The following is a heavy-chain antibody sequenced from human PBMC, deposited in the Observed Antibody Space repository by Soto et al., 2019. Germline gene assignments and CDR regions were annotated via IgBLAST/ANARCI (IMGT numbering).Heavy chain of an antibody. CDR3: ARDPGTGLGLR. D-gene: IGHD5-18*01. Sequence: QVQVQVPGPGLVRPSETLSLNCTVSGGSISDYYWCWIRLPAGKGLEWIGRMYTTGSIAYHPSLKSRVTMSLDTSNNQFSLNLKSGTAADTAVYYCARDPGTGLGLRWGQGTLVTVSS. CDR2: MYTTGSI. CDR1: GGSISDYY. V-gene: IGHV4-4*07. J-gene: IGHJ4*02.